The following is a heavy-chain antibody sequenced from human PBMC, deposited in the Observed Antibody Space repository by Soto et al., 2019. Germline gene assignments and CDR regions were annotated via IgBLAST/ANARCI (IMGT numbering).Heavy chain of an antibody. V-gene: IGHV4-39*01. CDR3: ARRPGNDVYYGLDL. CDR2: IFYSGNN. Sequence: SATLSLTCTVTIASITSINYYWGCIRQPPGKGLEWIGSIFYSGNNFYNPSLKSRVTISVDTSKNQFSLSLSSVTAADTAVYYCARRPGNDVYYGLDLWGQGTTVS. CDR1: IASITSINYY. J-gene: IGHJ6*02.